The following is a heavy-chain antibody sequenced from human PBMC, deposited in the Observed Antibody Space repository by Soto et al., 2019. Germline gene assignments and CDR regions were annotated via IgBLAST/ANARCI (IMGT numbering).Heavy chain of an antibody. Sequence: QITLNESGPTLVKPTQTLTLTCTFSGFSLSTRGVGVGGIRQPPGKALEWLALLYWDDDERYSPSLMSRLTITKDTSKTQVLLTMTNVDPVDTATYYCAHRPRGFTYSFDYWGQGTLVTVSS. CDR2: LYWDDDE. J-gene: IGHJ4*02. CDR3: AHRPRGFTYSFDY. D-gene: IGHD5-18*01. V-gene: IGHV2-5*02. CDR1: GFSLSTRGVG.